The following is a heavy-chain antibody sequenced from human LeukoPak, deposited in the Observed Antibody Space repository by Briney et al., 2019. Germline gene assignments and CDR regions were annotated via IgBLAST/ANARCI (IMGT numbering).Heavy chain of an antibody. CDR2: IKQDGSEK. Sequence: GGPLRLSCAASGFTSSCYWMSWVRQGPGKGLEWVANIKQDGSEKYYVDSVKGRFTISRDNAKNSLYLQMNSLRAEDTAVYYCARDDRYTSWNWGQGTLGTVS. D-gene: IGHD5-18*01. J-gene: IGHJ4*02. V-gene: IGHV3-7*05. CDR1: GFTSSCYW. CDR3: ARDDRYTSWN.